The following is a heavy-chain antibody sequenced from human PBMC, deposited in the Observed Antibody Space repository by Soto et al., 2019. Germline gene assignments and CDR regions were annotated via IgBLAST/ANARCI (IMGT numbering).Heavy chain of an antibody. D-gene: IGHD5-18*01. CDR3: AKDPWIQLWPPSYFDS. CDR2: ISAAGENT. J-gene: IGHJ4*02. Sequence: GGSLRLSCAAAGFTFGYYAMTWIRQARGKGLDWVAAISAAGENTYYADSVKGRFTISRDNSKNKLYLQMDSLRAEDTAIYYCAKDPWIQLWPPSYFDSWGQGTLVTVSS. CDR1: GFTFGYYA. V-gene: IGHV3-23*01.